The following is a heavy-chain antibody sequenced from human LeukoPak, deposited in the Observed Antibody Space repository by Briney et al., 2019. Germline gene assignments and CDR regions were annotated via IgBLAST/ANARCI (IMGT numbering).Heavy chain of an antibody. J-gene: IGHJ4*02. CDR2: IYYSGST. CDR3: ARDRGYDSSGYYSDY. CDR1: GGSISSSSYY. Sequence: SETLSLTCTVSGGSISSSSYYWGWIRQPPGKGLEWIGSIYYSGSTYYSPSLKSRVTISVDTSKNQFSLKLSSVTAADTAVYYCARDRGYDSSGYYSDYWGQGTLVTVSS. V-gene: IGHV4-39*07. D-gene: IGHD3-22*01.